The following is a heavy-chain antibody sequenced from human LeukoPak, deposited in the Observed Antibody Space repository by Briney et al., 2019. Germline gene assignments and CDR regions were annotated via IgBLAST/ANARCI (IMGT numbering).Heavy chain of an antibody. J-gene: IGHJ3*02. CDR2: ISSSGTGV. CDR3: ARALNDALDI. Sequence: GGSLRLSCAASGFTFRDYYMTWIRQAPGKGLEWVSYISSSGTGVYYADSMKGRFTISRDNAKSSLYLLVNSLRVEDTAVYYCARALNDALDIWGQGTMLTVSS. CDR1: GFTFRDYY. V-gene: IGHV3-11*04.